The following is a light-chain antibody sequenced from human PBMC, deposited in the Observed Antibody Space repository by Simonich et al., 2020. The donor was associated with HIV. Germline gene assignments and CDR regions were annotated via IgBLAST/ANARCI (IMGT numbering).Light chain of an antibody. Sequence: QSVLTQPPSVSAAPGPKVTISCSGSSSNIGNNYVSWYQQLPGTAPKLLIYDNKKRPSGIPDRFSGSRSGTSATLGITGLQTGDEADYYCGTWDSSLSAGVFGGGTKLTVL. CDR1: SSNIGNNY. J-gene: IGLJ3*02. CDR3: GTWDSSLSAGV. CDR2: DNK. V-gene: IGLV1-51*01.